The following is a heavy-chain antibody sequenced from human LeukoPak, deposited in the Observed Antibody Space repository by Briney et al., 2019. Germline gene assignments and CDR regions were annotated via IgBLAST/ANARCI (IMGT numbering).Heavy chain of an antibody. D-gene: IGHD3-3*01. CDR1: GFTFSNAW. CDR2: IKSKTDGGTT. V-gene: IGHV3-15*01. Sequence: GGSLRLSCAASGFTFSNAWMSWVRQAPGKGLEWVGRIKSKTDGGTTDYAAPVKGRFTISRDDSKNTLYLQMNGLKTEDTAVYYCTTEDYDFWSGYWTYYYMDVWGKGTTVTVSS. CDR3: TTEDYDFWSGYWTYYYMDV. J-gene: IGHJ6*03.